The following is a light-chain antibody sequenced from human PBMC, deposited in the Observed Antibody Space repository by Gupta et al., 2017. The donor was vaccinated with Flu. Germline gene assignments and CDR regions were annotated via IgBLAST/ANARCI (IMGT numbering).Light chain of an antibody. CDR2: SAS. Sequence: DIQMTQSPSSLSASVGDRVTITCRASQGIGIDLSWYQQKPGTAPKRLIFSASKVQSGVPSRFSGSGSGTKFTLTISSLQPEDFASYHCRQQNSSNWTFGQGTKVDIK. CDR3: RQQNSSNWT. J-gene: IGKJ1*01. V-gene: IGKV1-17*01. CDR1: QGIGID.